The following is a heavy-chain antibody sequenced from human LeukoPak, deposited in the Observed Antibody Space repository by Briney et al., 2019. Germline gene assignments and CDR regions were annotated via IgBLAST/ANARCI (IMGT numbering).Heavy chain of an antibody. Sequence: PSVTLSLTCAVYGGSFSSYYWGWIRQPPGKGLEWIGSIYYSGSTYYNPSLKSRVTISVDTSKNQFSLKLSSVTAADTAVYYCTRMVAATLYNWFDPWGQGTLVTVSS. CDR2: IYYSGST. D-gene: IGHD2-15*01. CDR3: TRMVAATLYNWFDP. V-gene: IGHV4-39*07. CDR1: GGSFSSYY. J-gene: IGHJ5*02.